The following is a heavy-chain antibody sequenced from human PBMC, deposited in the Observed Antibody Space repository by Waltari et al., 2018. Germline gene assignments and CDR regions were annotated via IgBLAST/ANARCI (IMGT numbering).Heavy chain of an antibody. J-gene: IGHJ4*02. CDR1: GFTFSSSW. D-gene: IGHD5-12*01. V-gene: IGHV3-74*01. CDR3: TRGGNYYFDY. Sequence: EVQLVESGGGLLQPGGSLRLSWSASGFTFSSSWIHWVRQPPGKGLVWVSRINPDGRTTNYADSVRGRFTISRDNAQNTVYLEMNSLRAEDTAVYFCTRGGNYYFDYWGRGTLVTVSS. CDR2: INPDGRTT.